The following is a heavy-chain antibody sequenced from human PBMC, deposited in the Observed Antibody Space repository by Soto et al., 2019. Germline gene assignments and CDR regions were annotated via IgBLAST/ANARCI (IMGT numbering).Heavy chain of an antibody. D-gene: IGHD2-2*01. CDR3: ARVFEEYCSSTSCYFLEYYYMDV. CDR2: ISAYNGNT. V-gene: IGHV1-18*01. Sequence: ASVKVSCKASGHTFTSYGISWVRQAPGQGLEWMGWISAYNGNTNYAQKLQGRVTMTTDTSTSTAYMELRSLRSDDTAVYYCARVFEEYCSSTSCYFLEYYYMDVWGKGTTVTLS. CDR1: GHTFTSYG. J-gene: IGHJ6*03.